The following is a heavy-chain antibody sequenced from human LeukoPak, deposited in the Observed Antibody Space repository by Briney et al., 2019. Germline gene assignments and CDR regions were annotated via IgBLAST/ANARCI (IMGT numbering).Heavy chain of an antibody. D-gene: IGHD2-15*01. CDR1: GFTFSSYS. J-gene: IGHJ4*02. Sequence: PGGSLRLSCAASGFTFSSYSMNWVRQAPGKGLEWVSYISSSSSTIYYADSVKGRFTISRDNAKNSLYLQMNSLRAEGTAVYYCATSTNYCSGGSCYPYYFDYWGQGTLVTVSS. CDR2: ISSSSSTI. V-gene: IGHV3-48*01. CDR3: ATSTNYCSGGSCYPYYFDY.